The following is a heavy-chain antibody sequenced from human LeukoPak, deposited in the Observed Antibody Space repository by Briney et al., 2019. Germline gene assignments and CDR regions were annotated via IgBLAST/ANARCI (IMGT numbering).Heavy chain of an antibody. CDR3: ARDRYCSSTSCYYWFGP. V-gene: IGHV1-2*02. D-gene: IGHD2-2*01. Sequence: ASVKVSCKASGYTFTGYYMHWVRQAPGQGLEWMGWMNPNSGGTNYAQKFQGRVTMTRDTSISTAYMELSRRRSDDTAVYYCARDRYCSSTSCYYWFGPWGQGTLVTVSS. J-gene: IGHJ5*02. CDR1: GYTFTGYY. CDR2: MNPNSGGT.